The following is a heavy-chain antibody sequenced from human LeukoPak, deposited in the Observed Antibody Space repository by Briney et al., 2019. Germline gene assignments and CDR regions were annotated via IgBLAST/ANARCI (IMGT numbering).Heavy chain of an antibody. J-gene: IGHJ4*02. CDR3: AKDLPLRGFWSGYSKFDY. V-gene: IGHV3-23*01. D-gene: IGHD3-3*01. CDR1: GFTFSSYG. Sequence: GGSLRLSCAASGFTFSSYGMHWVRQAPGKGLEWVSSISASGGSTYYADSVKGRFTISRDYSKNTLYLQMSSLRAEDTAVYYCAKDLPLRGFWSGYSKFDYWGQGTLVTVSS. CDR2: ISASGGST.